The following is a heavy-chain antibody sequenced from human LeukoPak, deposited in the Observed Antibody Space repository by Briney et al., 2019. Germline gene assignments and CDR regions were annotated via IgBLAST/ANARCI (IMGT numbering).Heavy chain of an antibody. CDR2: IYPGDSDT. Sequence: GESLKISCKSSGYRFAIYWIGWVRQMPGKGLEWMGIIYPGDSDTQYSPSFQGQVTISVDKSINTAYLQWSSLKASDTATYYCASPLLVRNSSASDVWGQGTVVTVSS. J-gene: IGHJ3*01. V-gene: IGHV5-51*01. CDR1: GYRFAIYW. CDR3: ASPLLVRNSSASDV. D-gene: IGHD6-6*01.